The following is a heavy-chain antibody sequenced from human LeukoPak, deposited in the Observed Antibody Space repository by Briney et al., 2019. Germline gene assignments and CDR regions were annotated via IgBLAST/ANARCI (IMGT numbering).Heavy chain of an antibody. V-gene: IGHV4-34*01. CDR3: AGGTTPGVF. CDR2: INHSGST. D-gene: IGHD3-10*01. J-gene: IGHJ4*02. CDR1: GDSINSGGSY. Sequence: PSETLSLTCTVSGDSINSGGSYWSWIRQYPGKGLEWIGEINHSGSTNYNPSLKSRVTISIDTSKNQISLNLTSVTAADTALYYCAGGTTPGVFWGQGTLATVSS.